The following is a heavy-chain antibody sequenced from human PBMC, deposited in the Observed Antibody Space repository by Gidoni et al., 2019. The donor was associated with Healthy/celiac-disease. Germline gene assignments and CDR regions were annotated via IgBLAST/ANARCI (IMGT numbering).Heavy chain of an antibody. D-gene: IGHD3-22*01. Sequence: QLQLHESGPGLVKPSETLSLDCPVAGVSIRSSRYYWCWIRQPPVKGLEWIGRIYYSGRTYYNPTLTSRVTISVDTSKNQFSLKLSSVTAADTAVYYCATYDSSGYEGYYFDYWGQGTLVTVSS. CDR2: IYYSGRT. CDR3: ATYDSSGYEGYYFDY. J-gene: IGHJ4*02. CDR1: GVSIRSSRYY. V-gene: IGHV4-39*01.